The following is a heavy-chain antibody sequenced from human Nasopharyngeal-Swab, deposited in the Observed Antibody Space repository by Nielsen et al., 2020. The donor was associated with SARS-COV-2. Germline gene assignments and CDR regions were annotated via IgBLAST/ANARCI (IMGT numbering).Heavy chain of an antibody. CDR1: GGSISSSSYY. CDR2: IHYSGST. D-gene: IGHD3-3*01. J-gene: IGHJ4*02. Sequence: SETLSLTCTVSGGSISSSSYYWGWIRQPPGKGLEWIGSIHYSGSTYYNPSLKSRVTISVDTSKNQFSLKLSSVTAADTAVYYCARRYREITIFGVVITPFDYWGQGTLVTVSS. CDR3: ARRYREITIFGVVITPFDY. V-gene: IGHV4-39*01.